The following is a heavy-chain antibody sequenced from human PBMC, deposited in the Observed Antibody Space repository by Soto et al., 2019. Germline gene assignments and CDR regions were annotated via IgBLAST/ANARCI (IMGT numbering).Heavy chain of an antibody. V-gene: IGHV1-69*01. CDR1: GGTFSSYA. CDR3: ARGEAASSSWYGSLFDY. D-gene: IGHD6-13*01. CDR2: IIPIFGTA. J-gene: IGHJ4*02. Sequence: QVQLVQSGAEVKKPGSSVKVSCKASGGTFSSYAISWVRQAPGQGLEWMGGIIPIFGTANYAQKFQGRVTITADESTSTAYMGLSSLRSEDTAVYYCARGEAASSSWYGSLFDYWGQGTLVTVSS.